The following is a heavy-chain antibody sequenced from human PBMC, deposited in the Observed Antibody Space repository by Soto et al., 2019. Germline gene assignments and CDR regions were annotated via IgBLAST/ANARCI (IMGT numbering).Heavy chain of an antibody. V-gene: IGHV1-8*01. J-gene: IGHJ5*02. Sequence: QVQLVQSGAEVKKPGASVKVACKASGYSFSDYDITWGRQATGQGPEWMGFMNPNSGNTGYAQKFQGRVTSTRNTSIKPAYIELSSLGSEDTAGYYCARDNRYNWNDEGWFDPWGQGTLVTVSS. CDR1: GYSFSDYD. D-gene: IGHD1-20*01. CDR3: ARDNRYNWNDEGWFDP. CDR2: MNPNSGNT.